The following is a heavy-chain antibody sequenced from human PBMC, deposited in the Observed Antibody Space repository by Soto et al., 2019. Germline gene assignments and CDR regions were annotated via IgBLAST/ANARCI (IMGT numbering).Heavy chain of an antibody. D-gene: IGHD3-16*01. CDR3: ARGSLGGVFDY. Sequence: SETLSLTCAVYGGSFSGYYWTWIRQPPGTGLEWIGEINHSGSTNYNPSLNSRVTISVDTSKNQFSLKLTSVTAADTAVYYCARGSLGGVFDYWGQGTLVTVSS. CDR2: INHSGST. J-gene: IGHJ4*02. CDR1: GGSFSGYY. V-gene: IGHV4-34*01.